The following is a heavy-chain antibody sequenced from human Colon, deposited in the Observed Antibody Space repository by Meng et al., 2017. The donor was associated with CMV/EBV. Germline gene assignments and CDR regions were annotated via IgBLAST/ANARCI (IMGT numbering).Heavy chain of an antibody. J-gene: IGHJ5*02. CDR1: GVSISTSY. D-gene: IGHD3-22*01. CDR2: IHYSGSA. CDR3: ARLDSSPASWFDP. V-gene: IGHV4-59*01. Sequence: QVQLQESGPGLVKPSGXLSLTCTVSGVSISTSYWSWIRQSPGKGLEWIAYIHYSGSARYSPSLKSRVTISIDTSQNQFSLKLTSLSAEDTAVYYCARLDSSPASWFDPWGQGTLVTVSS.